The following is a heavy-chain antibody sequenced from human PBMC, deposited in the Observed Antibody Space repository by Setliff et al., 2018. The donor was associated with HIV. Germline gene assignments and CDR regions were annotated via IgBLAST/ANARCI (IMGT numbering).Heavy chain of an antibody. V-gene: IGHV1-46*01. Sequence: GASVKVSCKASGYTFTNSFIHWVRQAPGQGLEWMGIINPSDGATTYAQRFEGGVTMTSDTSTNTVYMELSSLRSEDTAVYICARECHIAAADARLANYFDYWGQGTLVTVSS. CDR3: ARECHIAAADARLANYFDY. CDR1: GYTFTNSF. CDR2: INPSDGAT. D-gene: IGHD6-13*01. J-gene: IGHJ4*02.